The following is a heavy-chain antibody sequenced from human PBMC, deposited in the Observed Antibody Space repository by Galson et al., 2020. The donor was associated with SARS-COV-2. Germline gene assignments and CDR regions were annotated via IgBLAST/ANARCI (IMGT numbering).Heavy chain of an antibody. CDR2: IYYSGST. CDR3: ARGITIFGVVSNAFDI. CDR1: GGSISSGGYY. J-gene: IGHJ3*02. V-gene: IGHV4-31*03. D-gene: IGHD3-3*01. Sequence: ETSETLSLTCTVSGGSISSGGYYWSWIRQHPGKGLEWIGYIYYSGSTYYNPSLKSRVTISVDTSKNQFSLKLSSVTAADTAVYYCARGITIFGVVSNAFDIWGQGTMVTVSS.